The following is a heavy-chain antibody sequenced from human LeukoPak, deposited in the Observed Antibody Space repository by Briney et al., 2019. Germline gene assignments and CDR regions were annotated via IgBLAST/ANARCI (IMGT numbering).Heavy chain of an antibody. Sequence: SETLSLTCAVYGGSFSGYYWSWIRQPPGKGLEWIGEINHSGSTNYNPSLKSRVTISVDTSKNQFSLKLSSVTAADTAVYYCARHVYWIPRIAAAGSRWFDPWGQGTLVTVSS. J-gene: IGHJ5*02. D-gene: IGHD6-13*01. CDR3: ARHVYWIPRIAAAGSRWFDP. V-gene: IGHV4-34*01. CDR1: GGSFSGYY. CDR2: INHSGST.